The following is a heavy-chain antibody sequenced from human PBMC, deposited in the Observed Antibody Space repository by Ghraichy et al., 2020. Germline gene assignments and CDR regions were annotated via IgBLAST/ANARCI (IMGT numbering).Heavy chain of an antibody. CDR3: ALRAGYYYGMDV. CDR2: INHSGST. Sequence: SQTLSLTCAVYGGSFSGYYWSWIRQPPGKGLEWIGEINHSGSTNYNPSLKSRVTISVDTSENQFSLKLSSVTAADTAVYYCALRAGYYYGMDVWGQGTTVTVSS. CDR1: GGSFSGYY. J-gene: IGHJ6*02. D-gene: IGHD5-12*01. V-gene: IGHV4-34*01.